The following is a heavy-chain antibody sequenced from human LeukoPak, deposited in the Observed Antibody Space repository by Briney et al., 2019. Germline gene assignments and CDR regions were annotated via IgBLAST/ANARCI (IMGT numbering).Heavy chain of an antibody. J-gene: IGHJ4*02. Sequence: ASVKVSCKASGYTFTSYGISWVRQAPGQGLEGMGWISAYNGNTNYAQKLQGRVTMTTDTSTSTAYMELRSLRSDDTAVYYCARDKASGGLSWIQLWSDRFDYWGQGTLVTVSS. CDR3: ARDKASGGLSWIQLWSDRFDY. V-gene: IGHV1-18*01. D-gene: IGHD5-18*01. CDR2: ISAYNGNT. CDR1: GYTFTSYG.